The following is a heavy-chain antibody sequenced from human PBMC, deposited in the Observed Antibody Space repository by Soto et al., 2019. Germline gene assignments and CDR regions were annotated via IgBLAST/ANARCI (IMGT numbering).Heavy chain of an antibody. V-gene: IGHV4-59*08. CDR2: IYYSGST. D-gene: IGHD2-15*01. CDR3: ARRYGGTFDY. Sequence: TLSLTCTVSGGSISSYYWSWIRQPPGKGLEWIGYIYYSGSTNYNPSLKSRVTISVDTSKNQFSLKLSSVTAADTAVYYCARRYGGTFDYWGQGTLVNVSS. CDR1: GGSISSYY. J-gene: IGHJ4*02.